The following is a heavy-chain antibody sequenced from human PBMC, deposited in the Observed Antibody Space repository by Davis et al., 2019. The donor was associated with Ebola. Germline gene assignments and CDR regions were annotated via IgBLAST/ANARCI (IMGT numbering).Heavy chain of an antibody. J-gene: IGHJ5*02. V-gene: IGHV4-39*07. CDR1: AGSLSSSSYY. D-gene: IGHD2-15*01. Sequence: PQTLSPTCTLSAGSLSSSSYYWDWIRQPPGKGLEWIGRIYYSGNTYYNPSLKRRVTISVDTSKNQFSLKLSSVTAADTAVYYCARGGWLGNWFDPWGQGTLVTVSS. CDR2: IYYSGNT. CDR3: ARGGWLGNWFDP.